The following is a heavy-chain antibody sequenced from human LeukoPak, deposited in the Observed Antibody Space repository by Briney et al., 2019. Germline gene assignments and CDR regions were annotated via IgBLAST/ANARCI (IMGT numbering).Heavy chain of an antibody. CDR2: IYHSGSA. V-gene: IGHV4-30-2*01. J-gene: IGHJ3*02. D-gene: IGHD5-12*01. CDR1: GGSISSGGYS. Sequence: PSGTLSLTCAVSGGSISSGGYSWSWIRQPPGKGLEWIGYIYHSGSAYYNPSLKSRVTISVDRSKNQFSLKLSSVTAADTAVYYCASSLRRDAFDIWGQGTMVTVPS. CDR3: ASSLRRDAFDI.